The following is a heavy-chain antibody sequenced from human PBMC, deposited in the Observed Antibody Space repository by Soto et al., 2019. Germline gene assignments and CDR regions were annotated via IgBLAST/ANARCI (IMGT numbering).Heavy chain of an antibody. J-gene: IGHJ6*02. V-gene: IGHV4-4*02. CDR1: GGSISNRNW. CDR2: IYYSGST. Sequence: QVQVQESGPGLVKPSGTLFLTCAVSGGSISNRNWWSWVRQPPGKGLEWIGEIYYSGSTNYNPSVNTRVTISVDDSNSELCLEVSSVTASDAAVYYFARKKVAQGYFYGVDAWGQGSTVTVSS. D-gene: IGHD2-15*01. CDR3: ARKKVAQGYFYGVDA.